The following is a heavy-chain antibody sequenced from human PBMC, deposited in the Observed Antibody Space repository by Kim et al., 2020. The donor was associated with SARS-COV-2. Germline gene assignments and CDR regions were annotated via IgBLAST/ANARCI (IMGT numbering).Heavy chain of an antibody. D-gene: IGHD3-10*01. CDR2: ISYDGSNK. Sequence: GGSLRLSCAASGFTFSSYGMHWVRQAPGKGLEWVAVISYDGSNKYYADSVKGRFTISRDNSKNTLYLQMNSLRAEDTAVYYCAKDPYYGSGSYSNWFDPWGQGTLVTVSS. CDR3: AKDPYYGSGSYSNWFDP. J-gene: IGHJ5*02. CDR1: GFTFSSYG. V-gene: IGHV3-30*18.